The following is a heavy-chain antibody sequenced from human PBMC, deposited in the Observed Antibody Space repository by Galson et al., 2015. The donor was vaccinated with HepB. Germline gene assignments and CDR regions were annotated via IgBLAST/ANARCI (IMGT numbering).Heavy chain of an antibody. CDR3: ASNLDIVVVPAAIPNNNYYYYGMDV. CDR2: ISSSSSTI. D-gene: IGHD2-2*02. V-gene: IGHV3-48*04. J-gene: IGHJ6*02. Sequence: SLRLSCAASGFTFSSYSMNWVRQAPGKGLEWVSYISSSSSTIYYADSVKGRFTISRDNAKNSLYLQMNSLRAEDTAVYYCASNLDIVVVPAAIPNNNYYYYGMDVWGQGTTVTVFS. CDR1: GFTFSSYS.